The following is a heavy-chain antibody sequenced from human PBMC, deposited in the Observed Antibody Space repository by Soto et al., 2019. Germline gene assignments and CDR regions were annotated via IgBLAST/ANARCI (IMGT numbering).Heavy chain of an antibody. V-gene: IGHV1-58*01. CDR1: GFTFTSSA. Sequence: GASVKVSCKASGFTFTSSAVQWVRQARGQRLEWIGWIVVGSGNTSYAQKFQERVTITRDMSTSTAYMELSSLRSEDTAVYYCAAEPDGSGSSYGMDVWGQGTTVTVSS. CDR2: IVVGSGNT. J-gene: IGHJ6*02. CDR3: AAEPDGSGSSYGMDV. D-gene: IGHD3-10*01.